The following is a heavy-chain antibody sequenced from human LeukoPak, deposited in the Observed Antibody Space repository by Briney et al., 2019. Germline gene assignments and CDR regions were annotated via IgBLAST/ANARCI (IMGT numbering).Heavy chain of an antibody. V-gene: IGHV5-51*01. D-gene: IGHD6-13*01. J-gene: IGHJ4*02. CDR1: GYSFTNYW. CDR2: IYHGDPDP. CDR3: ARHMMAGTYSSSLNY. Sequence: HGESLKISCKGSGYSFTNYWIGWVRQMPGKGLEWMGTIYHGDPDPRYSPSLQGHVTISVDKSTSTAYLQWTSLKASDTAIYYCARHMMAGTYSSSLNYWGQGTLVTVSS.